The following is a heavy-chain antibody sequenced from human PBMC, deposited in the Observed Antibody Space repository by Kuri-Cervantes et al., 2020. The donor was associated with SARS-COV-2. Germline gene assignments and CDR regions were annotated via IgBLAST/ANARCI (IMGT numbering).Heavy chain of an antibody. CDR3: AREDLSSGWIDY. V-gene: IGHV4-61*09. J-gene: IGHJ4*02. CDR1: GGSISSNDYY. D-gene: IGHD6-19*01. Sequence: SCTVPGGSISSNDYYWTWIRQPAGKGLEWIGQIYTSGSINYNPSLKSRVTISVDSSKNQFSLNLSSVTAADTAVYYCAREDLSSGWIDYWGQGTLVTVSS. CDR2: IYTSGSI.